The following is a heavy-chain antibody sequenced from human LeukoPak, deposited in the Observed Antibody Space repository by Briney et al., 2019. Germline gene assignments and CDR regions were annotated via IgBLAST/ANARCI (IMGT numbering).Heavy chain of an antibody. J-gene: IGHJ4*02. CDR3: ARVEAKIAPLDY. V-gene: IGHV3-74*01. D-gene: IGHD2-15*01. Sequence: GGSLRLSCAASGFTFSSYWMHWVRQAPGKGLVWVSRINSDGSSTSYADSVKGRFTISRDNAKNTLYLQMNSLRAEDTAVYYCARVEAKIAPLDYWGQGTLVTVSS. CDR1: GFTFSSYW. CDR2: INSDGSST.